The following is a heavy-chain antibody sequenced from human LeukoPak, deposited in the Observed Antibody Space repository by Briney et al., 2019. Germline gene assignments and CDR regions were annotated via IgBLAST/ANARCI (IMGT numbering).Heavy chain of an antibody. CDR2: ISSISTYT. CDR3: ARTHIPQYDFWTASI. V-gene: IGHV3-21*01. Sequence: GGSLRPSCAASGFTFSTYGMIWVRQAPGKGPEWVSSISSISTYTHYADAVKGRFTISRDNTKNSLYLQMNSLRVEDTAVYYCARTHIPQYDFWTASIWGQGTLVAVSS. D-gene: IGHD3-3*01. J-gene: IGHJ4*02. CDR1: GFTFSTYG.